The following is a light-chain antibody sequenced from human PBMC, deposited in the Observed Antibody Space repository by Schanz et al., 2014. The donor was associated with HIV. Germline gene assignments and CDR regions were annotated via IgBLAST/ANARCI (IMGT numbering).Light chain of an antibody. CDR2: DVS. V-gene: IGLV2-14*03. Sequence: QSALTQPASVSGSPGQSITISCIGTSSDVGAYNFVSWYRQYPGKAPKLMIYDVSNRPSGVSNRFSGSKSANTASLTVSGLQPEDEADYYCSSFAGSNIPWVFGGGTKLTVL. J-gene: IGLJ3*02. CDR3: SSFAGSNIPWV. CDR1: SSDVGAYNF.